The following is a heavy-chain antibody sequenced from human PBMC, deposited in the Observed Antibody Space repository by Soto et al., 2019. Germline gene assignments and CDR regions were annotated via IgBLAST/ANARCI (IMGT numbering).Heavy chain of an antibody. J-gene: IGHJ4*02. D-gene: IGHD1-26*01. CDR2: TRHDGSNT. V-gene: IGHV3-33*01. CDR1: GFTFSGYG. Sequence: QVQLVESGGGVVQPGRSLRLSCAASGFTFSGYGMHWVRQAPGKGLEWVAITRHDGSNTYYADSVRGRFTISRDNSKKALYRQMGSLRAEDTAVYYCARDGVGATTFFGYFDYWGQGTLVTVSS. CDR3: ARDGVGATTFFGYFDY.